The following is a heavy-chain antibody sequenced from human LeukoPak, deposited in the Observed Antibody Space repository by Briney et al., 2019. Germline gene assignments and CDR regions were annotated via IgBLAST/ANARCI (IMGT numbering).Heavy chain of an antibody. CDR3: ARRGYSYGH. CDR1: GGSFSGYY. J-gene: IGHJ4*02. CDR2: INHSGST. Sequence: SETLSLTCAVYGGSFSGYYWSWIRQPPGKGLEWIGEINHSGSTNYNPSLKSRATISVDTSKNQFSLKLSSVTAADTAVYYCARRGYSYGHWGQGTLVTVSS. V-gene: IGHV4-34*01. D-gene: IGHD5-18*01.